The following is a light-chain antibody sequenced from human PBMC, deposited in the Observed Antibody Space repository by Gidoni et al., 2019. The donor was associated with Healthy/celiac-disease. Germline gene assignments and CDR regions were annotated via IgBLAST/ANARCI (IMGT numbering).Light chain of an antibody. CDR3: QSYDSSLSGSRV. CDR1: SSNIGTGYD. CDR2: INS. V-gene: IGLV1-40*01. J-gene: IGLJ2*01. Sequence: QSVLTQPPSVSGAPGQTVTISCTGSSSNIGTGYDVHWYQQLPGTAPKLLIFINSKRPAGVPDRFSGSKTGTSASLAITGLQAEDEADYYCQSYDSSLSGSRVFGGGTKLTVL.